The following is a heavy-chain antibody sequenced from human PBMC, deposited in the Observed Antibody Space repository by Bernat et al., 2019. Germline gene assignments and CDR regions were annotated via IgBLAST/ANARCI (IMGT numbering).Heavy chain of an antibody. D-gene: IGHD3-16*01. Sequence: EVQLVESGGGLVQPGGSLRLSCVASGFTFSNYWMHWVRQVPAKGLVWVSRINGDGTATSYADSWKGRFAISRDNAKNTLYLQMDSLRGEDTAVYYCVRGGVDYWGQGTLVTVAS. J-gene: IGHJ4*02. CDR2: INGDGTAT. CDR3: VRGGVDY. V-gene: IGHV3-74*01. CDR1: GFTFSNYW.